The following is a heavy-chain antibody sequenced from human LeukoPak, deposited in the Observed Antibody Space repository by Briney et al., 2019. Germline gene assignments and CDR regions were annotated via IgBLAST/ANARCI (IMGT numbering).Heavy chain of an antibody. D-gene: IGHD3-16*01. CDR3: ARAGLHSDYDYDS. CDR2: VYYTGGT. J-gene: IGHJ5*01. V-gene: IGHV4-59*01. Sequence: SETLSLTCTVSGGSISTYYWTWIRQPPGKGLEWIGYVYYTGGTNYSPSLKSRVTISVDTSKNQFSLRLTSVTAADTAVCYCARAGLHSDYDYDSWGQGTLATVSS. CDR1: GGSISTYY.